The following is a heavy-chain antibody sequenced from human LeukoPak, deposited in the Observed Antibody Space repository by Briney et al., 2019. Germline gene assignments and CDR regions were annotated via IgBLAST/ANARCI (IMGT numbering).Heavy chain of an antibody. J-gene: IGHJ6*02. D-gene: IGHD5-18*01. Sequence: GGSLRLSCAASGFTFSSYWMNWVRQAPGKGLVWVSRIASDGSSTTYADSVKGRFSTSRDNAKNTLYLQMNSLRAEDTAVYYCARDAVDTANAVWGQGTTVTVSS. V-gene: IGHV3-74*01. CDR3: ARDAVDTANAV. CDR2: IASDGSST. CDR1: GFTFSSYW.